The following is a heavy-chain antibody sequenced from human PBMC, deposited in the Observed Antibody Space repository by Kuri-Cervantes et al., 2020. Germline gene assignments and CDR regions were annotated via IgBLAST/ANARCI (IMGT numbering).Heavy chain of an antibody. Sequence: ASVKVSCKASGYTFTSYGISWVRQAPGQGLEWMGWISAYNGNTNYAQKLQGRVTMTTDTSTSTAYMELSSLRSEDTAVYYCARGRLLLWASLRGELYYMDVWGKGTTVTVSS. D-gene: IGHD3-10*01. CDR2: ISAYNGNT. CDR3: ARGRLLLWASLRGELYYMDV. CDR1: GYTFTSYG. V-gene: IGHV1-18*01. J-gene: IGHJ6*03.